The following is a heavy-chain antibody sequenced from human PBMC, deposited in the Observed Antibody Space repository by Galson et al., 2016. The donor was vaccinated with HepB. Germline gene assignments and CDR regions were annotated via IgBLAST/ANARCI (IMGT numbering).Heavy chain of an antibody. CDR1: GFTFSTYG. V-gene: IGHV3-48*02. D-gene: IGHD3-16*01. J-gene: IGHJ4*02. Sequence: SLRLSCAASGFTFSTYGMHWVRQAPGKGLEWVAHISGSSNTIYYADSVKGRFTISRDNARKSLYLQMNSLRDEDTAVYYCARSHLGFSLRSHFKRPRIDFWGQGTLVTVSS. CDR2: ISGSSNTI. CDR3: ARSHLGFSLRSHFKRPRIDF.